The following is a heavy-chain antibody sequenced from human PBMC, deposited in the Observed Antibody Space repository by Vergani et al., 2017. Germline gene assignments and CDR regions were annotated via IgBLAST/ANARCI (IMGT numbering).Heavy chain of an antibody. CDR2: INPSGGST. CDR3: AREYCSSTSCTQYYYYYYGMDV. Sequence: QVQLVQSGAEVKKPGASVKVSCKASGYTFTSYYMHWVRQAPGQGLEWMGIINPSGGSTSYAQKFQGRVTMTRDTSTSTVYMELSSLRSEDTAVYYCAREYCSSTSCTQYYYYYYGMDVWGQGTTVTVSS. D-gene: IGHD2-2*01. V-gene: IGHV1-46*01. J-gene: IGHJ6*02. CDR1: GYTFTSYY.